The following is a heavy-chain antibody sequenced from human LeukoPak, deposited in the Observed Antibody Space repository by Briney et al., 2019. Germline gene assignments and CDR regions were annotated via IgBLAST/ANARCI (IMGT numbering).Heavy chain of an antibody. CDR1: GGSISSGGYY. CDR2: IYYSGST. CDR3: ARTNYDYVWGSYRIDY. Sequence: SQTLSLTCSVSGGSISSGGYYWSWIRQHPGKGLEWIGYIYYSGSTYYNPSLKSRVTISVDTSKNQFSLKLSSVTAADTAVYYCARTNYDYVWGSYRIDYWGQGTLVTVSS. J-gene: IGHJ4*02. D-gene: IGHD3-16*02. V-gene: IGHV4-31*03.